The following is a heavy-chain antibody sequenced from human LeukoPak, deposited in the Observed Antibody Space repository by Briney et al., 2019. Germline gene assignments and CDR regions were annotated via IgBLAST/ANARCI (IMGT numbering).Heavy chain of an antibody. CDR2: IIPIFGTA. V-gene: IGHV1-69*05. D-gene: IGHD4-17*01. CDR3: AKVRLTNYGPFDY. CDR1: GGTFSSYA. Sequence: SVKVSCKASGGTFSSYAISWVRQAPGQGLEWMGGIIPIFGTANYAQKFQGRVTITTDESTSTAYMELSSLRSEDTAVYYCAKVRLTNYGPFDYWGQGTLVTVSS. J-gene: IGHJ4*02.